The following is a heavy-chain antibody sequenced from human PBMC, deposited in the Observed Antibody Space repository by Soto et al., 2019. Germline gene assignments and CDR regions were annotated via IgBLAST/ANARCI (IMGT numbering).Heavy chain of an antibody. D-gene: IGHD3-3*01. V-gene: IGHV3-30-3*01. CDR3: ARDMCDYDFWSGYETTPLLPFDY. Sequence: GGSLRLSCAASGFTFSSYAMHWVRQAPGKGLEWVAVISYDGSNKYYADSVKGRFTISRDNSKNTLYLQMNSLRAEDTAVYYCARDMCDYDFWSGYETTPLLPFDYWGQGTLVTVSS. J-gene: IGHJ4*02. CDR1: GFTFSSYA. CDR2: ISYDGSNK.